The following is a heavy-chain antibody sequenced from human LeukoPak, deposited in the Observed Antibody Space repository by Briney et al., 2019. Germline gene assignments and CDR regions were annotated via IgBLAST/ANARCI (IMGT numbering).Heavy chain of an antibody. V-gene: IGHV4-39*01. CDR3: ARRITMVRGVIIHYYYYYMDV. D-gene: IGHD3-10*01. J-gene: IGHJ6*03. CDR2: IYYSGST. CDR1: GGSISSSSYY. Sequence: SETLSLTCTVSGGSISSSSYYWGWIRQPPGKGLEWIGSIYYSGSTYYNPSLKSRVTISVDTSKNQFSLKLSSVTAADTAVYYCARRITMVRGVIIHYYYYYMDVWGKGTTVTVSS.